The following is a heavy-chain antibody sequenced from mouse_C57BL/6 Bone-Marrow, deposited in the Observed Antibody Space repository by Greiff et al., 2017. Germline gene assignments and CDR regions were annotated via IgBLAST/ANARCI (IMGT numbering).Heavy chain of an antibody. CDR1: GFTFSSYA. CDR2: ISDGGSYT. V-gene: IGHV5-4*01. D-gene: IGHD1-1*01. CDR3: ARDQITTVVADYYAMDY. J-gene: IGHJ4*01. Sequence: EVKLVESGGGLVKPGGSLKLSCAASGFTFSSYAMSWVRQTPEKRLEWVATISDGGSYTYYPDNVKGRFTISRDNAKNNLYLQMSHLKSEDTAMYYCARDQITTVVADYYAMDYWGQGTSVTVSS.